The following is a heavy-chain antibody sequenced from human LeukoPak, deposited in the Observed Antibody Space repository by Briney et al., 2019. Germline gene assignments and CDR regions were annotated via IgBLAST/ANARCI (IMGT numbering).Heavy chain of an antibody. V-gene: IGHV3-7*01. CDR3: ARDYNPGIAVAGTGFDY. CDR1: GFTFSSYW. Sequence: GGPLRLSCAASGFTFSSYWMSWVRQAPGKGLEWVANIKQDGSEKYYVDSVKGRFTISRDNAKNSLYLQMNSLRAEDTAVYYCARDYNPGIAVAGTGFDYWGQGTLVTVSS. D-gene: IGHD6-19*01. CDR2: IKQDGSEK. J-gene: IGHJ4*02.